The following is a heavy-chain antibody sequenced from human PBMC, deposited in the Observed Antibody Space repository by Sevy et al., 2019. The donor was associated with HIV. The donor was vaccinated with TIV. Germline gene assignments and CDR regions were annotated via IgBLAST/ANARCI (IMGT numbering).Heavy chain of an antibody. Sequence: ASVKVSCKVSGYTLTELSMHWVRQAPGKGLEWMGGFDPEDGETIYAQKFQGRVTMTEDTSTDTAYMELSSLRSEDTXXXXXXXXXXSXXQYNWFDPWGQGTLVTVSS. CDR2: FDPEDGET. CDR1: GYTLTELS. CDR3: XXXXXSXXQYNWFDP. J-gene: IGHJ5*02. V-gene: IGHV1-24*01.